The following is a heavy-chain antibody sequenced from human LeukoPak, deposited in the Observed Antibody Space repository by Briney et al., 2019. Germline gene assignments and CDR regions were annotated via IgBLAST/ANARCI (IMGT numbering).Heavy chain of an antibody. CDR2: IYPDDSDI. V-gene: IGHV5-51*01. CDR1: GYSFSSYW. J-gene: IGHJ4*02. CDR3: ARQSYSYGIDY. D-gene: IGHD5-18*01. Sequence: GESLKISCKSSGYSFSSYWIGWVRQMPGKGLEWMGIIYPDDSDIKYSPSFQGQVTISVDKSINTAHLQWATLKASDTAIYYCARQSYSYGIDYWGQGTLVTVSS.